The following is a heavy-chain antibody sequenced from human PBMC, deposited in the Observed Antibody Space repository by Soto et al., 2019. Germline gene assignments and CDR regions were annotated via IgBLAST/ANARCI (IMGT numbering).Heavy chain of an antibody. CDR1: GFTFSSYW. J-gene: IGHJ6*02. V-gene: IGHV3-7*05. CDR3: GSSLKLITMVRGVIITGGDYYYGMDV. Sequence: EVQLVESGGGLVQPGWSLRLSCAASGFTFSSYWMSWVRQAPGKGLEWVANIKQDGSEKYYVDSVKGRFTISRDNARNPLYLQMHSLRAEDTAVYYCGSSLKLITMVRGVIITGGDYYYGMDVWGQGTTVTVSS. D-gene: IGHD3-10*01. CDR2: IKQDGSEK.